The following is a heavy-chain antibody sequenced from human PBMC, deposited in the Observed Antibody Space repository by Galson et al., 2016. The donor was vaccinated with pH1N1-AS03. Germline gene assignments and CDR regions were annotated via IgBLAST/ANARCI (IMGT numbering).Heavy chain of an antibody. Sequence: LSLTCTVSHGSVSNHYWTWIRQPPGKGLEWIGYVHSSGSTSYNRSLKSRLIISVDTSKNQLSLKLTSVTAADTAVYYCVSVWGDYDYWGQGTLVTVSS. CDR2: VHSSGST. D-gene: IGHD3-16*01. V-gene: IGHV4-59*02. CDR3: VSVWGDYDY. CDR1: HGSVSNHY. J-gene: IGHJ4*02.